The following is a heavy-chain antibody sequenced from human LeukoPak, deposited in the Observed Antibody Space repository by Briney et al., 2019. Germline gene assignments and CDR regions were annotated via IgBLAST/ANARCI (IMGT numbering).Heavy chain of an antibody. CDR3: ARGENNWNYHYFDY. CDR1: GDSVSSNSAA. Sequence: SQTLSLTCAISGDSVSSNSAAWKWIRPSPSRGLEWLGRTYYRSKWYNDYAVSVKSRITINPDTSKNQFSLQLNSVTPEDTAVYYCARGENNWNYHYFDYWGQGTLVTVSS. D-gene: IGHD1-7*01. CDR2: TYYRSKWYN. J-gene: IGHJ4*02. V-gene: IGHV6-1*01.